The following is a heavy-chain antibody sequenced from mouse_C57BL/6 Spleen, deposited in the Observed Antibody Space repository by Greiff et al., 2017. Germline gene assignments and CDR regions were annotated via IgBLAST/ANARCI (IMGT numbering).Heavy chain of an antibody. CDR3: ASGGSSGWDFDY. V-gene: IGHV1-82*01. CDR1: GYAFSSSW. J-gene: IGHJ2*01. D-gene: IGHD3-2*02. Sequence: VQLQQSGPELVKPGASVKISCKASGYAFSSSWMNWVKQRPGKGLEWIGRIYPGDGDTNYNGKFKGKATLTADKSSSTAYMQLSSLTSEDSAVYFCASGGSSGWDFDYWGQGTTLTVSS. CDR2: IYPGDGDT.